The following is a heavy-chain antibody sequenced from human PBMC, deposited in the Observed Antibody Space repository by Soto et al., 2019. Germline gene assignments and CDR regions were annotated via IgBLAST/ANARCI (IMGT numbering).Heavy chain of an antibody. D-gene: IGHD1-1*01. Sequence: ASVKVSCKASGYTFTGYYMHWVRQAPGQGLEWMGWINPNSGGTNYAQKFQGWVTMTTDTSTSTAYMELRSLRSDDTAVYYCAVVRTTSDAFDIWGQGTMVTVSS. CDR2: INPNSGGT. V-gene: IGHV1-2*04. CDR3: AVVRTTSDAFDI. J-gene: IGHJ3*02. CDR1: GYTFTGYY.